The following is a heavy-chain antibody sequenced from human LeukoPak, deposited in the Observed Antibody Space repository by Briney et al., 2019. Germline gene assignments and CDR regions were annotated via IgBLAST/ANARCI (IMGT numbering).Heavy chain of an antibody. V-gene: IGHV3-48*03. CDR2: ISSSGSTI. CDR1: GFTFSSYE. D-gene: IGHD5-12*01. Sequence: PGGSLRLSCAASGFTFSSYEMNWVRQAPGKGLEWVSYISSSGSTIYYADSVKGRFTISRDNAKNSLYLQMNSLRAEDTAVYCRAVGGYSGSFDYWGQGTLVTVSS. CDR3: AVGGYSGSFDY. J-gene: IGHJ4*02.